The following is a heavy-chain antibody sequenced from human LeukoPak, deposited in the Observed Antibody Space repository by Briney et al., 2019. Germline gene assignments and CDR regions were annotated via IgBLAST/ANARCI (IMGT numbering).Heavy chain of an antibody. V-gene: IGHV1-2*02. J-gene: IGHJ4*02. CDR1: GYTITGYY. CDR3: ASTACSGNCYFDY. CDR2: INPKGGGT. Sequence: ASVKVSCKASGYTITGYYVHWVRQAPGQGLEWMGWINPKGGGTDCAQKFQGRVTMTRDTSISTAYMELTRLTADDTAVYYCASTACSGNCYFDYWGQGTLVTVSS. D-gene: IGHD2-15*01.